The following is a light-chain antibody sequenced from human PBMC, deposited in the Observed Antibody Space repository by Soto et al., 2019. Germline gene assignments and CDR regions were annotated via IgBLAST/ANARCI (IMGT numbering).Light chain of an antibody. V-gene: IGLV2-8*01. J-gene: IGLJ1*01. CDR2: EVS. CDR3: SSYAGSILYV. Sequence: LTQPPSASGSPGQSVTISCTGTSSDVGGYNYVSWYQQHPGKAPKLMIYEVSKRPSGVPDRFSGSKSGNTASLTVSGLQAEDEADYYCSSYAGSILYVFGTGTKVTVL. CDR1: SSDVGGYNY.